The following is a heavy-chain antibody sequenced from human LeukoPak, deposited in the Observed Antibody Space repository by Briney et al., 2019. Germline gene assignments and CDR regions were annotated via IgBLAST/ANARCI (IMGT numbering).Heavy chain of an antibody. CDR3: VTPPPGYCSSSKCYGYFQH. V-gene: IGHV3-15*04. J-gene: IGHJ1*01. CDR2: IESNADGATT. Sequence: GGSLRLSCAASEFTFSRYWMSWVRQAPGKGLEWVARIESNADGATTEYAAPVKGRLTISRDDSRNTLYLQMNSLKTEDTAVYYCVTPPPGYCSSSKCYGYFQHWGQGTLVTVSS. D-gene: IGHD2-2*03. CDR1: EFTFSRYW.